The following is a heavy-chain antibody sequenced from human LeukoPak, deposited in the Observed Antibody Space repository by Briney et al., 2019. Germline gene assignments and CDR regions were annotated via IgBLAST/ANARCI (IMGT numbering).Heavy chain of an antibody. J-gene: IGHJ4*02. CDR3: ARYNSGWSYFDY. V-gene: IGHV4-59*01. CDR2: IYYSWST. D-gene: IGHD6-19*01. CDR1: GDSISNYY. Sequence: SEPLSLTCTVSGDSISNYYWSWIRQPPGKGLDWIGYIYYSWSTNYNPSLKSRVTMSVDTSKSQFSLKLSSVTAADTAIYYCARYNSGWSYFDYWGQGTLVTVSS.